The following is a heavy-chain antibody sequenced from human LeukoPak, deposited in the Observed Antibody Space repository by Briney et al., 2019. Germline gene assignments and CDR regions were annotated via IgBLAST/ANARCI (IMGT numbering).Heavy chain of an antibody. CDR1: GFTFDYYA. CDR2: ICWNSGSI. D-gene: IGHD2/OR15-2a*01. J-gene: IGHJ2*01. V-gene: IGHV3-9*01. Sequence: GGALRVSSAASGFTFDYYAMHRGRPAPREGREWGSGICWNSGSIGYADSVKGRFTISRDNAKNSLYLQMNSLRAEDTALYYCAKAFNITSTTIWYFDLWGRGTLVTVSS. CDR3: AKAFNITSTTIWYFDL.